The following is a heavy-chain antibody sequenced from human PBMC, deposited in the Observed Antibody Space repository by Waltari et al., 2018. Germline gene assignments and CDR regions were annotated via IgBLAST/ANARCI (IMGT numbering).Heavy chain of an antibody. Sequence: GGLVQPGGSLRLSCTASGFIFSDYYMSWIRQAPGKGMEWISYISSSGTTKSYADSVRGRFTVSRDNAKNSLDLQMNTLRADDTAVYYCARDFVGLDVWGQGTTVTVSS. V-gene: IGHV3-11*01. CDR3: ARDFVGLDV. CDR1: GFIFSDYY. J-gene: IGHJ6*02. CDR2: ISSSGTTK.